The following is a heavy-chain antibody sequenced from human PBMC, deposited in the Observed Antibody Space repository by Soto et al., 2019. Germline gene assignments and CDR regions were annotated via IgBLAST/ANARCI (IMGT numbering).Heavy chain of an antibody. J-gene: IGHJ3*02. D-gene: IGHD3-9*01. Sequence: SVKVSCKASGCTFSSYAISWVRQAPGQGLEWMGGIIPIFGTANYAQKFQGRVTITADESTSTAYMELSSLRSEDTAVYYCARSTVRRYFDWLLHDAFDIWGQGTMVSVSS. CDR2: IIPIFGTA. CDR3: ARSTVRRYFDWLLHDAFDI. CDR1: GCTFSSYA. V-gene: IGHV1-69*13.